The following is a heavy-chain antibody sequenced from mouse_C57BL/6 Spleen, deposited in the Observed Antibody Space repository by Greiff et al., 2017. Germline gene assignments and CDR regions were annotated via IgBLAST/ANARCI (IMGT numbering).Heavy chain of an antibody. V-gene: IGHV1-52*01. Sequence: QVQLKQPGAELVRPGSSVKLSCKASGYTFTSYWMHWVKQRPIQGLEWIGNIDPSDSETHYNQKFKDKATLTVDKSSSTAYMQLSSLTSEDSAVYYCARYDYDGWYFEVWGTGTTVTVSS. J-gene: IGHJ1*03. CDR1: GYTFTSYW. CDR2: IDPSDSET. CDR3: ARYDYDGWYFEV. D-gene: IGHD2-4*01.